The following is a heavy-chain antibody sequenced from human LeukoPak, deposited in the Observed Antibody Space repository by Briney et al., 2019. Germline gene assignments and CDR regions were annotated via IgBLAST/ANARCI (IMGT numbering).Heavy chain of an antibody. D-gene: IGHD3-3*01. CDR3: ASLRFLEWVTAGYFDY. V-gene: IGHV3-7*01. CDR2: IKQDGSEK. Sequence: PGGSVRVSCAASGFTFSSYWMSWVRQAPGKGLEWVAKIKQDGSEKYYVDSVKGRFTISRDNAKNSLYLQMNSLRAEDTAVYYCASLRFLEWVTAGYFDYWGQGTLVTVSS. CDR1: GFTFSSYW. J-gene: IGHJ4*02.